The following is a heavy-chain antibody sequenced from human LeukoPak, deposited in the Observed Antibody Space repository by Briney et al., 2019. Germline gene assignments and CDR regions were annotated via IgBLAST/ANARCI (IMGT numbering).Heavy chain of an antibody. V-gene: IGHV1-46*01. J-gene: IGHJ4*02. Sequence: ASVKVSCKASGYTFSSYYMHWVRQAPGQGLEWMGIINPSGGSTSYAQKFQGRVTMTRDTPTSTVYMELSSLRSEDTAVYYCARDRTTMVRGVREGIYYWGQGTLVTVSS. CDR2: INPSGGST. CDR1: GYTFSSYY. D-gene: IGHD3-10*01. CDR3: ARDRTTMVRGVREGIYY.